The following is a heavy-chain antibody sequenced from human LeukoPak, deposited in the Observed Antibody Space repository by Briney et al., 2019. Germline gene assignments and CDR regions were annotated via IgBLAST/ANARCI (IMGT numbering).Heavy chain of an antibody. D-gene: IGHD1-1*01. CDR2: ISRGSHII. CDR1: GFSFSGYS. J-gene: IGHJ4*02. V-gene: IGHV3-48*04. Sequence: PGGSLRLSCAASGFSFSGYSMNWVRQPPGQGLEWISYISRGSHIIYYADSVRGRFTISRDDAKNSLYLQMNSLRAEDTGIYYCSRETTSGYWGQGTLVTVSS. CDR3: SRETTSGY.